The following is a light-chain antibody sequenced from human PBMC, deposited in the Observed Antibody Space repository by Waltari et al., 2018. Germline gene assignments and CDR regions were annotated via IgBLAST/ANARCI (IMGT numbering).Light chain of an antibody. CDR2: EVS. CDR3: SAYRGSSALV. Sequence: QSALTQPASVSGSPAQSITISCTGTRSAVGAYNYVPWFQQHPGKAPKLLIYEVSNRPSGVSSRFSGSRSGNPASLTISGLQAEDEADYYCSAYRGSSALVFGTGTKVTVL. V-gene: IGLV2-14*01. CDR1: RSAVGAYNY. J-gene: IGLJ1*01.